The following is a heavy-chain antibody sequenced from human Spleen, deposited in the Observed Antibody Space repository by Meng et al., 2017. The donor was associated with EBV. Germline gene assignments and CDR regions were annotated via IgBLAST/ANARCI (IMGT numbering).Heavy chain of an antibody. J-gene: IGHJ4*02. D-gene: IGHD6-19*01. CDR3: ARGHSSDWDYFFDS. V-gene: IGHV4-61*08. CDR2: IHYGGAS. Sequence: VPVQESGPGLVKPSATLSPTCSGSDVSVTRGEYYWTWIRQSPGKGLEWIGYIHYGGASNYNPSLKSRVTISLDTSKNQFSLRVNAVTAADTAVYFCARGHSSDWDYFFDSWGLGTLVTVSS. CDR1: DVSVTRGEYY.